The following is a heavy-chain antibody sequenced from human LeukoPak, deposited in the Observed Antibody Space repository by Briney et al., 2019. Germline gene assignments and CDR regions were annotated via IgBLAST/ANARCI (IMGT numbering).Heavy chain of an antibody. CDR3: AKGGGSPLDY. V-gene: IGHV3-74*01. Sequence: GGSLRLSCAASGFTLSSYWMHWVRQAPGKGLVWVSRINSDGSSASYADSVKGRFTISRVNAKNTLYLQMNSLRDEDTAVYYCAKGGGSPLDYWGQGTLVTVSS. D-gene: IGHD1-26*01. CDR2: INSDGSSA. CDR1: GFTLSSYW. J-gene: IGHJ4*02.